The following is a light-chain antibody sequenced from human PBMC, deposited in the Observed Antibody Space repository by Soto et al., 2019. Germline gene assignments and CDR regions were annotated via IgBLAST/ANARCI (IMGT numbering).Light chain of an antibody. J-gene: IGKJ1*01. V-gene: IGKV3-15*01. CDR1: ESVNRN. CDR3: QQYGSSPPWT. CDR2: GAS. Sequence: EIVMTQSPATLSVSPVGRATLSCRASESVNRNLAWYQQRPGQSPRLLLYGASTRATGTPARFSGSGSGTDFTLTISRLEPEDFAVYYCQQYGSSPPWTFGQGTKV.